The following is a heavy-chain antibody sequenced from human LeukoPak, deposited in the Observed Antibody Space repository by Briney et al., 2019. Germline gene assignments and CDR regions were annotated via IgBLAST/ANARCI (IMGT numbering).Heavy chain of an antibody. Sequence: PGGSLRLSCAASGFTFSNYEMNWVRQNPGKGLEWVSYISSSGRTMYYADSVKGRFTISRDNAKNSLYLQMNSLRAEDTAVYYCARHWDYYDSSGLLDYWGQGTLVTVSS. CDR1: GFTFSNYE. V-gene: IGHV3-48*03. D-gene: IGHD3-22*01. CDR3: ARHWDYYDSSGLLDY. J-gene: IGHJ4*02. CDR2: ISSSGRTM.